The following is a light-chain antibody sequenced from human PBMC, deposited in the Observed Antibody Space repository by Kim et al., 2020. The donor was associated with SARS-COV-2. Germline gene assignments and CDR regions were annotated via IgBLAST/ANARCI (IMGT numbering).Light chain of an antibody. CDR2: DAS. CDR3: QQYNIYPLT. J-gene: IGKJ4*01. V-gene: IGKV1-5*01. Sequence: DIQMTQSPSTLSASVGDRVTITCRASQSIGSWLAWYQQKPGKAPKFLIYDASSLESGVPSRFSGSGSGTEFTLTISSLQPDDFATYYCQQYNIYPLTFGGGTKVDIK. CDR1: QSIGSW.